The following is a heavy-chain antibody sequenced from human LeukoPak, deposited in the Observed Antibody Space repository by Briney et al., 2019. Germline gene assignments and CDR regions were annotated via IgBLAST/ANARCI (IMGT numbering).Heavy chain of an antibody. Sequence: ASVTVSFKASGYTFTGYYMHWVRQAPGQGLEWMGWINTNSGGTNYAQKFQGRVTMTRDTSISTAYMELSRLRSDDTAVYYCARDLVGYCSSTSCYGRGNYYYYYMDVWGKGTTVTVSS. CDR1: GYTFTGYY. D-gene: IGHD2-2*01. CDR3: ARDLVGYCSSTSCYGRGNYYYYYMDV. V-gene: IGHV1-2*02. J-gene: IGHJ6*03. CDR2: INTNSGGT.